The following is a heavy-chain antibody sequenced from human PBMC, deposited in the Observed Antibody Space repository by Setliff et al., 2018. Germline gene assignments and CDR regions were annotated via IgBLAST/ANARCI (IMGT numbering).Heavy chain of an antibody. CDR1: GFTFSTYA. CDR2: IYSGDRNT. CDR3: AKPQVELRWGFES. J-gene: IGHJ4*02. Sequence: GGSLRLSCAASGFTFSTYAMSWVRQAPGKGLEWVSTIYSGDRNTFYTDSVKGRFTIFRDGPKNTLFLQMTSLRAEDTAVYYCAKPQVELRWGFESWGQGTPVTVSS. V-gene: IGHV3-23*03. D-gene: IGHD1-7*01.